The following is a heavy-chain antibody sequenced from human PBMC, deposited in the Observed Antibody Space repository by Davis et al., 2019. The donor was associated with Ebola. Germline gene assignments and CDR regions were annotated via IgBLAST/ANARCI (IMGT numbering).Heavy chain of an antibody. CDR1: GYTFTNYY. Sequence: AASVKVSCKASGYTFTNYYMHWVRQAPGQGLEWMGMINPNDGRTIYAQKFQGRVTVTRDTSTTTVYMDLSSLRSEDTALYYCARGGRRDCSGGSCYYKNHGMDVWDEGTTVIVSS. J-gene: IGHJ6*04. V-gene: IGHV1-46*01. CDR3: ARGGRRDCSGGSCYYKNHGMDV. D-gene: IGHD2-15*01. CDR2: INPNDGRT.